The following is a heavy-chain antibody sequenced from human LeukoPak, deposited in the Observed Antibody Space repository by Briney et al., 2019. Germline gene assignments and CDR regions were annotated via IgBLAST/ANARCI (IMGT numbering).Heavy chain of an antibody. J-gene: IGHJ3*02. D-gene: IGHD2-2*01. CDR1: GFTFSSYW. CDR2: IKQDGSEK. CDR3: ARGQSWQYIVVVPAAMGADDAFDI. V-gene: IGHV3-7*01. Sequence: PGGSLRLSCAASGFTFSSYWMSWVRQAPGKGLEWVANIKQDGSEKYYVDSVKGRFTISRDNAKNSLYLQMNSLRAEDTAVYYCARGQSWQYIVVVPAAMGADDAFDIWGQGTMVTVSS.